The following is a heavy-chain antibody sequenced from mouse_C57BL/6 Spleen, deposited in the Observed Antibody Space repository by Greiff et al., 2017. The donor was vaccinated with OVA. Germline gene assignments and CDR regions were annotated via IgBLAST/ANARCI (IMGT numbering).Heavy chain of an antibody. CDR3: AISYGYDGDWFAY. Sequence: VQLQQSVAELVRPGASVKLSCTASGFNIKNTYMHLVKQRPEQGLEWIGRIDPANGNTKYAPKFQGKATITADTSSNTAYLQLSSLTSEDTAIYYCAISYGYDGDWFAYWGQGTLVTVSA. D-gene: IGHD2-2*01. CDR1: GFNIKNTY. V-gene: IGHV14-3*01. J-gene: IGHJ3*01. CDR2: IDPANGNT.